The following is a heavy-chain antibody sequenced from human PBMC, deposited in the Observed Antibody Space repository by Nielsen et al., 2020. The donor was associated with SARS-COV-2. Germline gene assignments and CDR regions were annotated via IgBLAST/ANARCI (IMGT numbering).Heavy chain of an antibody. Sequence: SVKVSCKASGGTFSTYSISWVRQAPGQGLEWVGRIVPLLSRTDYAQKFQGRVTFTADKSSTTAYMDLAKLRSEDTAVFYCARTGFGGLDVWGQGTTVTVSS. CDR2: IVPLLSRT. D-gene: IGHD1-1*01. V-gene: IGHV1-69*02. CDR3: ARTGFGGLDV. J-gene: IGHJ6*02. CDR1: GGTFSTYS.